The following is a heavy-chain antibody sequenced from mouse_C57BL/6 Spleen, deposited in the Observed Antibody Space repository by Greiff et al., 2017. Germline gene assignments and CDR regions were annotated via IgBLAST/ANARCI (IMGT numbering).Heavy chain of an antibody. D-gene: IGHD2-4*01. Sequence: EVHLVESGPELVKPGASVKISCKASGYSFTDYNMNWVKQSNGKSLEWIGVINPNYGTTSYNQKFKGKATLTVDQSSSTAYMQLNSLTSEDSAVYYGARGGLRREAWFAYWGQGTLVTVSA. CDR3: ARGGLRREAWFAY. V-gene: IGHV1-39*01. CDR1: GYSFTDYN. J-gene: IGHJ3*01. CDR2: INPNYGTT.